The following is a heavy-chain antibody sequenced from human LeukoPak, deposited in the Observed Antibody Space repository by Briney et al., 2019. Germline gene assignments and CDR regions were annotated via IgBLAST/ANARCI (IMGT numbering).Heavy chain of an antibody. Sequence: PSGTLSLTCAVSGGSISSSNWWSRVRQPPGKGLEWIGEIYHSGSTNYNPSLKSRVTISVDKSKNQFSLKLSSVTAADTAVYYCARDNSGSYYPEFDYWGQGTLVTVSS. CDR3: ARDNSGSYYPEFDY. V-gene: IGHV4-4*02. D-gene: IGHD1-26*01. CDR1: GGSISSSNW. CDR2: IYHSGST. J-gene: IGHJ4*02.